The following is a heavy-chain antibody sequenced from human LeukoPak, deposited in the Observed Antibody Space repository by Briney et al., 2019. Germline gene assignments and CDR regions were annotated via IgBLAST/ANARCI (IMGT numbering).Heavy chain of an antibody. Sequence: PGGSLRLSCAASGFTFSIYWMNWVRQAPGKGLVWVSHINSDGSGSRYADSVKGRFTISRDNAKNTLDLRMDSLRAEDTGVYYCARDRVSGSYFGLDYWGRGTLVTVSS. CDR1: GFTFSIYW. J-gene: IGHJ4*02. V-gene: IGHV3-74*01. CDR3: ARDRVSGSYFGLDY. CDR2: INSDGSGS. D-gene: IGHD1-26*01.